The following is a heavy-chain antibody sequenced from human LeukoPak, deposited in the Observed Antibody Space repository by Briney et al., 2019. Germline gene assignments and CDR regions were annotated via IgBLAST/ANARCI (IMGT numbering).Heavy chain of an antibody. J-gene: IGHJ4*02. V-gene: IGHV3-9*01. CDR3: AKDSTYGDYRALDY. D-gene: IGHD4-17*01. CDR1: GFTFGDYA. Sequence: PGGSLRLSCATSGFTFGDYAMHWVRQTPGKGLEWVSGIGWNSGSIGYADSVKGRFTISRDNAKNSLYLQMNRLRAEDTASYYCAKDSTYGDYRALDYWGQGTLVTVSS. CDR2: IGWNSGSI.